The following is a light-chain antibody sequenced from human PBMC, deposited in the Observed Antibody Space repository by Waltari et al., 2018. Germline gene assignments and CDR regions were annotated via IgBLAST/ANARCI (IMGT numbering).Light chain of an antibody. V-gene: IGKV2-29*02. Sequence: DIVMTQSPLSLSVTPGQPASLSCKSSQSLLHSDGKTYLHWYLQKPGQSPQLLISEVSSRCSGGADRFGGSGSGTDGTLKSSRVEAEDVGVYYCMQGIDLPRTFGQGTKGEIK. CDR1: QSLLHSDGKTY. CDR2: EVS. CDR3: MQGIDLPRT. J-gene: IGKJ1*01.